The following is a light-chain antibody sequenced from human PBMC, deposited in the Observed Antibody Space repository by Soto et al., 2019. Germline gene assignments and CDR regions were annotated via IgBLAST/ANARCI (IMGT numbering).Light chain of an antibody. J-gene: IGLJ2*01. V-gene: IGLV2-23*02. CDR1: SSDVGRYNL. CDR2: EAS. CDR3: CSYAGSSAFVI. Sequence: QSALTQPASVSGSPGQSITISCTGTSSDVGRYNLVSWYQHHPGKAPKLMIFEASKRPSGVSNRFSGSKSGNTASLTISGLQAEDEGDYYCCSYAGSSAFVIFGGGTKVTVL.